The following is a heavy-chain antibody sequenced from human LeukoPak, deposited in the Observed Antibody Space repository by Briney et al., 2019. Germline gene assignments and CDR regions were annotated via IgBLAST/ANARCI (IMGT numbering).Heavy chain of an antibody. CDR2: IYYSGST. J-gene: IGHJ5*02. CDR3: ARGPRGYYYGSAFDP. D-gene: IGHD3-10*01. V-gene: IGHV4-59*01. CDR1: GGSISSYY. Sequence: SETLSLTCTVSGGSISSYYWSWIRQPPGEGLEWIGYIYYSGSTNYNPSLKSRVTISVDTSKNQFSLKLSSVTAADTAVYYCARGPRGYYYGSAFDPWGQGTLVTVSS.